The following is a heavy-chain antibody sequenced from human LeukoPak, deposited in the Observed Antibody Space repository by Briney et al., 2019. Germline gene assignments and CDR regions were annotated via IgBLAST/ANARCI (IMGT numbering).Heavy chain of an antibody. CDR1: DGSISNYH. Sequence: SETLSLTCTVSDGSISNYHWTWIRQPPGKGLEWIGYIDSSGSTSYNPSLKSRVTISVDTSKNQFSLKLSSVAAADTAVYYCAGGRDAYKSGYWGQGTLVTVSS. J-gene: IGHJ4*02. CDR3: AGGRDAYKSGY. D-gene: IGHD5-24*01. CDR2: IDSSGST. V-gene: IGHV4-59*01.